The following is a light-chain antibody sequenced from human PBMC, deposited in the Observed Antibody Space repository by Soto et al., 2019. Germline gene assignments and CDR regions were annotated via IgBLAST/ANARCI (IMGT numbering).Light chain of an antibody. CDR1: SSDVGGYSH. J-gene: IGLJ2*01. V-gene: IGLV2-11*01. Sequence: QSVLTQPRSVSGSPGQSVTISCTGSSSDVGGYSHVSWFQQHPDKAPKLMIYDVTKRPSGVPDRFSGSKSGNTASLTISGLQAEDESDYYCCSFAGTYTIFGGGTKLTVL. CDR3: CSFAGTYTI. CDR2: DVT.